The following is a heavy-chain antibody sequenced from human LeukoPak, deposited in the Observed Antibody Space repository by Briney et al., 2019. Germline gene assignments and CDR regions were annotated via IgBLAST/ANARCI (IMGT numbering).Heavy chain of an antibody. Sequence: GRSLRLACPAAGPTVSDPAFHSARQASGEWIESHGRIRRKPDHYATAYSASVKDRFTISRDDSKNTAYLQMNSLNTEDTAMYYCTRHLIGATPFDYWVQAALVSVSS. D-gene: IGHD4/OR15-4a*01. CDR2: IRRKPDHYAT. V-gene: IGHV3-73*01. CDR3: TRHLIGATPFDY. J-gene: IGHJ4*02. CDR1: GPTVSDPA.